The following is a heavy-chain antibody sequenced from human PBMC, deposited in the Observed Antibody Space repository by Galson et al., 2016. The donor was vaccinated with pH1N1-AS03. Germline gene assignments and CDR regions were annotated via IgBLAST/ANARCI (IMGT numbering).Heavy chain of an antibody. D-gene: IGHD6-19*01. Sequence: SETLSLTCAVSGGSISSSNWWSWVRQPPGKGLEWIGEIYHSGSTNYNPSLKSRVTILVDKSKNQFSLKLNSVTAADTAVYYCARRDAVAGTWGAFDIWGQGTMVTVSS. CDR2: IYHSGST. V-gene: IGHV4-4*02. J-gene: IGHJ3*02. CDR3: ARRDAVAGTWGAFDI. CDR1: GGSISSSNW.